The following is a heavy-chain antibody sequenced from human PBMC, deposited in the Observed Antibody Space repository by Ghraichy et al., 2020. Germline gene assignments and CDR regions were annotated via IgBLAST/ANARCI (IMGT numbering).Heavy chain of an antibody. Sequence: SETLSLTCTVSGGSISSYCWSWIRQPPGKGLEWIGYIYYSGSTNYNPSLNSRVTISVGTSKNQFSLKLSSVTAADTAVYYCARHYERFFSEFDYWGQGTLVTVSS. CDR1: GGSISSYC. CDR3: ARHYERFFSEFDY. D-gene: IGHD3-22*01. V-gene: IGHV4-59*01. CDR2: IYYSGST. J-gene: IGHJ4*02.